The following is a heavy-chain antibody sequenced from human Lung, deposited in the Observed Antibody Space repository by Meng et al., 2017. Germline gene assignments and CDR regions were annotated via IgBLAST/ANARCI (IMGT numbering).Heavy chain of an antibody. CDR1: GGSFSDYY. CDR2: INHSGST. Sequence: QVQLQQWGAGLFKPLETLSLTCVVSGGSFSDYYWSWIRQPPGKGLEWIGEINHSGSTNYNPSLESRATISVDTSQNNLSLKLSSVTAADSAVYYCARGPTTMAHDFDYWGQGTLVTVSS. D-gene: IGHD4-11*01. J-gene: IGHJ4*02. V-gene: IGHV4-34*01. CDR3: ARGPTTMAHDFDY.